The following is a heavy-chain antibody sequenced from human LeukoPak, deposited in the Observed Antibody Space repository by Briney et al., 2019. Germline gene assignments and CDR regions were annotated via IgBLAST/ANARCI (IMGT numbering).Heavy chain of an antibody. V-gene: IGHV3-21*01. J-gene: IGHJ4*02. CDR3: ARDGPVEDFDY. Sequence: PGGSLRLSCAASGFTFSSYSMNWVRQAPGKGLEWVSSISSSSSYIYYADSVKGGFTISRDNAKNSLYLQMNSLRAEDTAVYYCARDGPVEDFDYWGQGTLVTVPS. CDR1: GFTFSSYS. D-gene: IGHD1-1*01. CDR2: ISSSSSYI.